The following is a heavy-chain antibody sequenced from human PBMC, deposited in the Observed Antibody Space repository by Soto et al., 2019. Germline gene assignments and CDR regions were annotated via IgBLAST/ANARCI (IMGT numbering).Heavy chain of an antibody. CDR3: ARGGTGSGSYTRYYYYGMDV. CDR1: GYTFTSYA. J-gene: IGHJ6*02. V-gene: IGHV1-3*01. CDR2: INAGNGNT. D-gene: IGHD3-10*01. Sequence: GVSVKVSCKASGYTFTSYAMHWVRQAPGQRLEWMGWINAGNGNTKYSQKFQGRVTITRDTSASTAYMELSSLRSEDTAVYYCARGGTGSGSYTRYYYYGMDVWGQGTTVTVSS.